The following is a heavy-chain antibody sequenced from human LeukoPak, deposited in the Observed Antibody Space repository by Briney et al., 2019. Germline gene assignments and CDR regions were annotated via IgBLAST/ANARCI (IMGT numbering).Heavy chain of an antibody. J-gene: IGHJ4*02. CDR1: GFTFSSYA. V-gene: IGHV3-30-3*01. CDR2: ISYDGSNK. Sequence: GRSLRLSCAASGFTFSSYAVHWVRQAPGKGLEWVAVISYDGSNKYYADSVKGRFTISRDNSENTLYLQMNSLRAEDTAVYYCAREPLYNNGWQRHFDSWGQGTLVTVSS. CDR3: AREPLYNNGWQRHFDS. D-gene: IGHD6-19*01.